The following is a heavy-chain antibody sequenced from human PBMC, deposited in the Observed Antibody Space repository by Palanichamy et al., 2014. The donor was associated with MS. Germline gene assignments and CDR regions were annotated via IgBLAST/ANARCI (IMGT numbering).Heavy chain of an antibody. J-gene: IGHJ3*02. Sequence: EVQLVESGGGLVKPGGSLRLSCAASGFTSSSYSMNWVRQALGKGLEWVSSISSSSSYIYYADSVKDRFTISRDNAKNSLYLQMNSLRAEDTAVYYCARDQTTTVTTDAFDIWGQGTMVTVSS. V-gene: IGHV3-21*01. CDR1: GFTSSSYS. CDR3: ARDQTTTVTTDAFDI. CDR2: ISSSSSYI. D-gene: IGHD4-17*01.